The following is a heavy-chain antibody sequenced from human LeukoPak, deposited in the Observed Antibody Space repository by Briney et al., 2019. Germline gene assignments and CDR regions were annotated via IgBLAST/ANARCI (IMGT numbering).Heavy chain of an antibody. CDR2: IRSSSSYI. V-gene: IGHV3-21*01. CDR1: GFTFSSYS. J-gene: IGHJ4*02. D-gene: IGHD5-24*01. CDR3: ARGGEMATIKGVYYFDY. Sequence: PGGSLRLSCAASGFTFSSYSMNWVRQAPGKGLEWVSSIRSSSSYIYYADSVKGRFTISRDNAKNSLYLQMNSLRAEDTAVYYCARGGEMATIKGVYYFDYWGQGTLVTVSS.